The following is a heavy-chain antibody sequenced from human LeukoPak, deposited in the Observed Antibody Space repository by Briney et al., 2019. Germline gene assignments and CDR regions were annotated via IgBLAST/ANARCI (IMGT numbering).Heavy chain of an antibody. CDR2: ISASGGYT. CDR1: GFTFSSYG. J-gene: IGHJ4*02. Sequence: PGGSLRLSCAASGFTFSSYGMSWVHQAPGKGLEWVSGISASGGYTYYADSVRGRFTVSRDSSKNTLYLQLNSLRAEDTAVYYCARDPFLKADNFDYWGQGTLVTVSS. V-gene: IGHV3-23*01. D-gene: IGHD2-15*01. CDR3: ARDPFLKADNFDY.